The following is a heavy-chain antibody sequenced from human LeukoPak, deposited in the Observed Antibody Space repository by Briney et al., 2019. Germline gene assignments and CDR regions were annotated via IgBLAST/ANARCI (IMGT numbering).Heavy chain of an antibody. CDR1: GFTFSSYG. CDR3: ARSIMITFGGVIGDAFDI. J-gene: IGHJ3*02. V-gene: IGHV3-30*02. D-gene: IGHD3-16*02. Sequence: GGSLRLSCAASGFTFSSYGMHWVRQAPGKGLEWVAFIRYDGSNKYYADSVKGRFTISRDNAKNSLYLQMNSLRAEDTAVYYCARSIMITFGGVIGDAFDIWGQGTMVTVSS. CDR2: IRYDGSNK.